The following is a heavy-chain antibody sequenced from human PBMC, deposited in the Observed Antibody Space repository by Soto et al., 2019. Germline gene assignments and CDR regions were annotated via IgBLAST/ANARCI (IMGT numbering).Heavy chain of an antibody. D-gene: IGHD3-10*01. J-gene: IGHJ4*02. CDR3: ATNYGSGMTAFDY. V-gene: IGHV1-69*02. Sequence: QVQLVQSGAEVKKPGSSVKVSCTASGDTFNFYTISWVRQAPGQGLEWMGRTIPMLGMADYPQTFQGRVTISAEKGTSTVYMTLPRLRCEDTAVYYCATNYGSGMTAFDYWGQVTLGTV. CDR1: GDTFNFYT. CDR2: TIPMLGMA.